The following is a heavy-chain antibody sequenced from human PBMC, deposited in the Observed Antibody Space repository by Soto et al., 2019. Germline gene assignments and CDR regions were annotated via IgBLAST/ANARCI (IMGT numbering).Heavy chain of an antibody. CDR1: GYTFTSYY. Sequence: ASVKVSCKAFGYTFTSYYMHWVRQAPGQGLEWMGIINPSGGSTSYAQKFQGRVTMTRDTSTSTVYMELSSLRSEDTAVYYCARGPPPQYYGSGSYPTYAFDIWGQGTMVTVSS. J-gene: IGHJ3*02. CDR3: ARGPPPQYYGSGSYPTYAFDI. CDR2: INPSGGST. D-gene: IGHD3-10*01. V-gene: IGHV1-46*01.